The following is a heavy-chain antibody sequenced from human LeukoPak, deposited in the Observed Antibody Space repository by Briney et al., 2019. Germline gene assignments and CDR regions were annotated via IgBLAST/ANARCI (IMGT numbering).Heavy chain of an antibody. D-gene: IGHD6-19*01. CDR1: GFTLSSYA. V-gene: IGHV3-23*01. CDR2: ISGSGGST. J-gene: IGHJ4*02. Sequence: PGGSLRLSCAASGFTLSSYAMTWVRQAPGKGLEWVSGISGSGGSTYYADSVQGRFTISRDNSKNTLYLQMNSLRAEDTAVYYCAKEKDSSGWFDYWDQGTLVTVSS. CDR3: AKEKDSSGWFDY.